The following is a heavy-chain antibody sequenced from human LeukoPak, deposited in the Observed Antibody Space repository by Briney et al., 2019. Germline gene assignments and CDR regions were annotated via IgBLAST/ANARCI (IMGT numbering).Heavy chain of an antibody. CDR2: ISYDGSNK. V-gene: IGHV3-30*18. CDR1: GFTFSSYS. Sequence: GGSLRLSCAASGFTFSSYSMNWVRQAPGKGLEWVAVISYDGSNKYYADSVKGRFTISRDNSKNTLYLQMNSLRAEDTAVYYCAKDSASYGSGSYYPWFDPWGQGTLVTVSS. D-gene: IGHD3-10*01. CDR3: AKDSASYGSGSYYPWFDP. J-gene: IGHJ5*02.